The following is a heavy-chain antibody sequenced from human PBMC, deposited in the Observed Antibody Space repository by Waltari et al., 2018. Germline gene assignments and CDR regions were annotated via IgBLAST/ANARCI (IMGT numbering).Heavy chain of an antibody. CDR3: AREGSHLTTVNDF. V-gene: IGHV1-2*02. CDR2: INPRKGET. Sequence: LVQSGAEVKKPGASVRVSCKTSGYTFSAYYIPWVRQAPGQGLEWMGWINPRKGETKYTQTFHGRVTLTRDTSINTAYMELSSLIFDDTAVYYCAREGSHLTTVNDFWGQGTLVIVSS. D-gene: IGHD4-4*01. CDR1: GYTFSAYY. J-gene: IGHJ4*02.